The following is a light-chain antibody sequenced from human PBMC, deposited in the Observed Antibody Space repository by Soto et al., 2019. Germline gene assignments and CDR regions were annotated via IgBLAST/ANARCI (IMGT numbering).Light chain of an antibody. V-gene: IGLV1-40*03. J-gene: IGLJ1*01. CDR3: QSYDSAVSGYV. CDR1: SSNIGAGYD. CDR2: ANS. Sequence: QSALAQPPSVSGAPGQRVTISCTGSSSNIGAGYDVHWFQQLPGTAPKLVIYANSNRPLGVPDRFSGSEPGASASLAITGLQAEDEADYYCQSYDSAVSGYVFGTGTKVTVL.